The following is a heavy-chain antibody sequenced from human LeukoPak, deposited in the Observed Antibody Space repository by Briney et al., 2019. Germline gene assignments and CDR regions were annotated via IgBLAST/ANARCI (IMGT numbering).Heavy chain of an antibody. J-gene: IGHJ4*02. CDR1: GFTFSTYS. Sequence: GGSLRLSCAAPGFTFSTYSMNWFRQAPGKGLDWVSSISWGGRNIYYADSVKGRFTISRDNAKNSLYLQMNRLRAEDTAVYYCARDGGSHYFDFWGQGTLVSVSS. CDR3: ARDGGSHYFDF. D-gene: IGHD3-16*01. CDR2: ISWGGRNI. V-gene: IGHV3-21*04.